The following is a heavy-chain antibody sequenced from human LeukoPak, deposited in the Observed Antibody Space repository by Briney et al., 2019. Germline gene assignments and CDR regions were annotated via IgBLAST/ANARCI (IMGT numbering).Heavy chain of an antibody. V-gene: IGHV4-38-2*02. CDR1: GYSFTSGHY. J-gene: IGHJ4*02. CDR3: ARGRRRSSGYYYGVFDY. Sequence: SETLSLTCSVSGYSFTSGHYWGWIRQPPGKGLEWIANIYHTGSAHYNPSLKSRVTISVDTSKNQFSLKLSSVTAADTAVYYCARGRRRSSGYYYGVFDYWGQGTLVTVSS. CDR2: IYHTGSA. D-gene: IGHD3-22*01.